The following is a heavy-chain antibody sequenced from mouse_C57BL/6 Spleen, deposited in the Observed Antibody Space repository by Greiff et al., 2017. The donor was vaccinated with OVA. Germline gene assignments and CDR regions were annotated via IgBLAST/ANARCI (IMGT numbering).Heavy chain of an antibody. J-gene: IGHJ2*01. V-gene: IGHV1-55*01. CDR1: GYTFTSYW. CDR3: ARWDYYGSSYGYFDY. CDR2: IYPGSGST. Sequence: VQLQQSGAELVKPGASVKMSCKASGYTFTSYWITWVKQRPGQGLEWIGDIYPGSGSTNYNEKFKSKATLTVDTSSSTAYMQLSSLTSEDSAVYYCARWDYYGSSYGYFDYWGQGTTLTVSS. D-gene: IGHD1-1*01.